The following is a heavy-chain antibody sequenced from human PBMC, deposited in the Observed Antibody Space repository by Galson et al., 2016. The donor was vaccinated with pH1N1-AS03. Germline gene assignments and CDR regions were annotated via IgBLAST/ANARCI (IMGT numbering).Heavy chain of an antibody. CDR2: IYPSDSDA. D-gene: IGHD2-2*01. Sequence: QSGAEVKQPGESLKISCKASGYLFTNYWIAWVRQMPGKGLEWMGIIYPSDSDARYSPSFQGQVTFSADKSTSTAYLHLTTLKAADSAIYYCAQHASPNILSYHFDSWGRGTLVTVSS. CDR1: GYLFTNYW. J-gene: IGHJ4*02. V-gene: IGHV5-51*01. CDR3: AQHASPNILSYHFDS.